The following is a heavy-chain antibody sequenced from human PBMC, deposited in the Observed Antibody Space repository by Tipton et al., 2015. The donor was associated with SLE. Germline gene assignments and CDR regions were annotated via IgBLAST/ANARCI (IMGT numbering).Heavy chain of an antibody. Sequence: TLSLTCTVSGGSISDSSYYWGWIRQPPGKGLEWVGSIYYSGSTYYNPSLKSRVTISVDTSKNQFSLKLSSVTAADTAVYYCARRRGYCSRTSCFDYYGMDVWGQGTTVTVSS. J-gene: IGHJ6*02. CDR1: GGSISDSSYY. CDR3: ARRRGYCSRTSCFDYYGMDV. CDR2: IYYSGST. D-gene: IGHD2-2*01. V-gene: IGHV4-39*01.